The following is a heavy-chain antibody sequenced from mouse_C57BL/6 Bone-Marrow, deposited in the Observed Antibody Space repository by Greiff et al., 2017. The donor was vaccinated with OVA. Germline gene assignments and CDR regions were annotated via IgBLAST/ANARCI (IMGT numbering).Heavy chain of an antibody. CDR2: IHPNSGST. Sequence: LVESGAELVKPGASVKLSCKASGYTFTSYWMHWVKQRPGQGLEWIGMIHPNSGSTNYNEKFKSKATLTVDKSSSTAYMQLSSLTSEDSAVYYCGSNAWFAYWGQGTLVTVSA. V-gene: IGHV1-64*01. CDR3: GSNAWFAY. D-gene: IGHD1-1*01. CDR1: GYTFTSYW. J-gene: IGHJ3*01.